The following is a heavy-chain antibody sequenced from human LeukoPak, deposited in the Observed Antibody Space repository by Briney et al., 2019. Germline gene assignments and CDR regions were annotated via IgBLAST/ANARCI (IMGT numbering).Heavy chain of an antibody. CDR3: ARDILESGSYPYYFDY. D-gene: IGHD1-26*01. CDR2: ISAYNGNT. CDR1: GYTFTSYG. J-gene: IGHJ4*02. V-gene: IGHV1-18*01. Sequence: ASVKVSCKASGYTFTSYGISWVRQAPGQGLEWMGWISAYNGNTNYARKLQGRVTMTTDTSTSTAYMELRSLRSDDTAVYYCARDILESGSYPYYFDYWGQGTLVTVSS.